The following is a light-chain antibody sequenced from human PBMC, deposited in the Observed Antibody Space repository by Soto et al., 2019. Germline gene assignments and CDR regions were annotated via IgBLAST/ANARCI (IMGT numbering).Light chain of an antibody. CDR2: DVT. CDR1: SSDVGGYNY. Sequence: QSVLTQPASVSGSPGQSITISCTGTSSDVGGYNYVSWYQQHPGKAPKLMIYDVTNRPSGVSNRFSGSKSGNTASLTISGLQAEDEADYYCSSYTGSTTLGVFGTGNKVTVL. V-gene: IGLV2-14*01. J-gene: IGLJ1*01. CDR3: SSYTGSTTLGV.